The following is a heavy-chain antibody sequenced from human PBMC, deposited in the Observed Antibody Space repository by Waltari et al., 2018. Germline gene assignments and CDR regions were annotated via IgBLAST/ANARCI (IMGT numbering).Heavy chain of an antibody. CDR3: AREPTGYSSSWYRYYFDY. J-gene: IGHJ4*02. CDR2: IIPIFGTA. Sequence: QVQLVQSGAEVKKPGSSVKVSCKASGGTFSSYAISWVRQAPGQGLEWMGWIIPIFGTANCAHKFQGRGTITAYKSTSTASMELSSLRSEDTAVYYCAREPTGYSSSWYRYYFDYWGQGTLVTVSS. D-gene: IGHD6-13*01. CDR1: GGTFSSYA. V-gene: IGHV1-69*13.